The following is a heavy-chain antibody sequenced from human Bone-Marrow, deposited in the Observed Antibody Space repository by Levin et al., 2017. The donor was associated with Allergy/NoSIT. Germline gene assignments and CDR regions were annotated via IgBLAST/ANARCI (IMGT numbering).Heavy chain of an antibody. CDR3: ARVFRDGYNYRFYYYGMDV. CDR1: GFTFSSYA. J-gene: IGHJ6*02. CDR2: ISYDGSNK. D-gene: IGHD5-24*01. Sequence: GESLKISCAASGFTFSSYAMHWVRQAPGKGLEWVAVISYDGSNKYYADSVKGRFTISRDNSKNTLYLQMNSLRAEDTAVYYCARVFRDGYNYRFYYYGMDVWGQGTTVTVSS. V-gene: IGHV3-30*04.